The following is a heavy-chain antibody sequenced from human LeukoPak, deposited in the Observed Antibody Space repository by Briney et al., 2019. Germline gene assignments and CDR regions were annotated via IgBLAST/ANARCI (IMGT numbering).Heavy chain of an antibody. V-gene: IGHV4-59*01. Sequence: SETQSLTCTVSGGSISSYYWSWIRQPPGKGLEWIGYIYYSGSTNYNPSLKSRVTISVDTSKNQFSLKLSSVTAADTAVYYCARTGSTVTMLYPFDHWGQGTLVTVSS. CDR2: IYYSGST. D-gene: IGHD4-17*01. J-gene: IGHJ4*02. CDR1: GGSISSYY. CDR3: ARTGSTVTMLYPFDH.